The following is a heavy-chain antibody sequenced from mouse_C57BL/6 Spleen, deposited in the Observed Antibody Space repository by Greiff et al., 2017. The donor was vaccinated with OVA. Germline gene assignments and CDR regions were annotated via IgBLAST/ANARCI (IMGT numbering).Heavy chain of an antibody. J-gene: IGHJ2*01. D-gene: IGHD1-1*01. CDR3: ARETTVVADYFDY. CDR1: GYTFTSYW. CDR2: IDPSDSYT. Sequence: QVQLQQPGAELVKPGASVKLSCKASGYTFTSYWMQWVKQRPGQGLEWIGEIDPSDSYTNYNQKFKGKATLTVDTSSSTAYMQLSSLTSEDSAVYYCARETTVVADYFDYWGQGTTLTVSS. V-gene: IGHV1-50*01.